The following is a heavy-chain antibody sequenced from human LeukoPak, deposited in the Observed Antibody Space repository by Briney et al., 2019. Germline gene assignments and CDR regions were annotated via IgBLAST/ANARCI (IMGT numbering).Heavy chain of an antibody. CDR3: ARDREYQLLYVPYYYYYYMDV. J-gene: IGHJ6*03. D-gene: IGHD2-2*02. CDR1: GYTFTGYY. CDR2: INPNSGGT. Sequence: ASVKVSCKASGYTFTGYYMHWVRQAPGKGLEWMGWINPNSGGTNYAQKFQGRVTMTRDTSISTAYMELSRLRSDDTAVYYCARDREYQLLYVPYYYYYYMDVWGKGTTVTVSS. V-gene: IGHV1-2*02.